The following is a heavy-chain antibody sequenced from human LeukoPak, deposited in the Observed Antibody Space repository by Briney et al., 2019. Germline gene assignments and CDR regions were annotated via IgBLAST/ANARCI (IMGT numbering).Heavy chain of an antibody. CDR3: ARGTGTTVLYYYYGMDV. D-gene: IGHD1-1*01. CDR2: INHSGST. CDR1: GGSFSGYY. V-gene: IGHV4-34*01. Sequence: SETLSLTCAVYGGSFSGYYWSWIRQPPGKGLEWIGEINHSGSTNYNPSLKSRVTISVDTSKNQFSLKLNSVTAADTAVYYCARGTGTTVLYYYYGMDVWGKGTTVTVSS. J-gene: IGHJ6*04.